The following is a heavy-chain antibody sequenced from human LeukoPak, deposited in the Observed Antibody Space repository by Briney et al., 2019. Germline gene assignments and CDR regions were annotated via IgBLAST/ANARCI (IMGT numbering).Heavy chain of an antibody. J-gene: IGHJ3*02. V-gene: IGHV3-30-3*02. D-gene: IGHD3-16*01. CDR1: GFTFSSYA. CDR2: ISYDGSNK. CDR3: AKSPNYGFDI. Sequence: GGSLRLSCAASGFTFSSYAMHWVRQAPGKGLEWVAVISYDGSNKYYADSVKGRFTISRDNSKNTLYLQMNSLRAEDTAVYYCAKSPNYGFDIWGQGTMVTVSS.